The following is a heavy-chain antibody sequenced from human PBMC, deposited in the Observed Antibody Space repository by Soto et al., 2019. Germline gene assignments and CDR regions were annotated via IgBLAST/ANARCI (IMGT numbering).Heavy chain of an antibody. CDR2: ISYDGSNK. CDR3: AKMGSGSYYYYYYGMDV. V-gene: IGHV3-30*18. Sequence: QVQLVESGGGVVQPGRSLRLSCAASGFTFSSYGMHWVRQAPGKGLEWVAVISYDGSNKYYADSVKGRFTISRDNSKNTLYLQRNSLRAEDTAVYYCAKMGSGSYYYYYYGMDVWGQGTTVTVSS. J-gene: IGHJ6*02. CDR1: GFTFSSYG. D-gene: IGHD1-26*01.